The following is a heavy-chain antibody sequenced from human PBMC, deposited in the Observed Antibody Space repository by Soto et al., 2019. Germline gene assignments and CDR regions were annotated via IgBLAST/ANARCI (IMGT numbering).Heavy chain of an antibody. Sequence: GGSLRLSCAASGFTFSSYEMNWVRQAPGKGLEWVSYISSIGSTIYYADSVKGRFTISRDNAKNSLYLQMNSLRAEDTAVYYCAREVSIAEAGKESFDYWGQGTLVTVSS. J-gene: IGHJ4*02. CDR1: GFTFSSYE. CDR2: ISSIGSTI. CDR3: AREVSIAEAGKESFDY. V-gene: IGHV3-48*03. D-gene: IGHD6-13*01.